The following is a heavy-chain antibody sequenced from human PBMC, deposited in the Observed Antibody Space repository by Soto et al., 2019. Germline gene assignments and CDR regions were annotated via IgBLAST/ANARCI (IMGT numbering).Heavy chain of an antibody. Sequence: GGSLRLSCAASGFTVSTEYMNWVRQPPGKGLEWVSVIYSGGSTFYADSVKGRFTISIDNSKNTGYLHINSLRAEDTAVYYCAREDRYTFSRYSCNSWGRRTMVTVSS. CDR2: IYSGGST. J-gene: IGHJ4*02. CDR1: GFTVSTEY. V-gene: IGHV3-53*01. D-gene: IGHD1-20*01. CDR3: AREDRYTFSRYSCNS.